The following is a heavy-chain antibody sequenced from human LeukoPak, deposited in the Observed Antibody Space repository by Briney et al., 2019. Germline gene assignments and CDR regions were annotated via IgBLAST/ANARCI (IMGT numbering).Heavy chain of an antibody. J-gene: IGHJ6*03. CDR2: IIPIFGTA. V-gene: IGHV1-69*06. Sequence: SVKVSCKASGGTFSSYAISWVRQAPGQGLEWMGGIIPIFGTANYAQKFQGRVTITADKSTSTAYMELSSLRPEDTAVYYCASRSGGWNSYYYYYYMDVWGKGTTVTVSS. D-gene: IGHD6-19*01. CDR1: GGTFSSYA. CDR3: ASRSGGWNSYYYYYYMDV.